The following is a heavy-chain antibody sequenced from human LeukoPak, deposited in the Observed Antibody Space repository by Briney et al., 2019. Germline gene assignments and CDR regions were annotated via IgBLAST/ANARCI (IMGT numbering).Heavy chain of an antibody. J-gene: IGHJ4*02. D-gene: IGHD3-16*01. CDR3: ARDVIYASEIYSYGDC. Sequence: GGSLRLSCAASGFTFSSYAMHWVRQAPGKGLEYVSAISRHGSNTYYANFVKDRFTISRDNSRNTVYLQMNSLRAEDTAVYYCARDVIYASEIYSYGDCLGQGTLVTVSS. CDR1: GFTFSSYA. V-gene: IGHV3-64*01. CDR2: ISRHGSNT.